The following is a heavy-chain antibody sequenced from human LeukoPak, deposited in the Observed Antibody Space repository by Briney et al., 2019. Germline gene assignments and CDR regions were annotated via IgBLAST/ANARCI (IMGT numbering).Heavy chain of an antibody. D-gene: IGHD4-17*01. V-gene: IGHV4-61*08. CDR2: IYYSGST. Sequence: SETLSLTCTVSGGSISSGGYYWSWIRQPPGKGLEWIGYIYYSGSTNYNPSLKSRVTISVDTSKNQFSLKLSSVTAADTAVYYCARGVGDYNFDYWGQGTLVTVSS. CDR1: GGSISSGGYY. J-gene: IGHJ4*02. CDR3: ARGVGDYNFDY.